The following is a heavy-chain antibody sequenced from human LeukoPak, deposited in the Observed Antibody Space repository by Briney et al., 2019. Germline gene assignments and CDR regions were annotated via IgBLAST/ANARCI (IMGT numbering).Heavy chain of an antibody. CDR3: VRPITYSSGWFKSNAFDI. CDR2: ISSNGGST. V-gene: IGHV3-64D*06. D-gene: IGHD6-19*01. Sequence: GGSLRLSCSASGFTFSSYAMHWVRQAPGKGLEYVSAISSNGGSTYYADSVKGRFTISRDNSKDTLYLQMSSLRAGDTAVYYCVRPITYSSGWFKSNAFDIWGQGTMVTVSS. J-gene: IGHJ3*02. CDR1: GFTFSSYA.